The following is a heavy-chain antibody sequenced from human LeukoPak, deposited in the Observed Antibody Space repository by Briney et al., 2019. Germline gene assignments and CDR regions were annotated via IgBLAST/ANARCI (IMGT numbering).Heavy chain of an antibody. CDR3: ARLYRKTYKWNDQPDY. Sequence: SETLSLTCSVSGGSISSSSYYWGWIRQPPGKGLEWIGTFHYSGSTYYNPSLKSRVTISVNMSKNQFSLKLISVTAADTAAYYCARLYRKTYKWNDQPDYWGQGTLVTVSS. J-gene: IGHJ4*02. V-gene: IGHV4-39*07. CDR1: GGSISSSSYY. D-gene: IGHD1-20*01. CDR2: FHYSGST.